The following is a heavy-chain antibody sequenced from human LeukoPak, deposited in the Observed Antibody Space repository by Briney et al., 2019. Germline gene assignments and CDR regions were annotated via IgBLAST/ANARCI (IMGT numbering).Heavy chain of an antibody. V-gene: IGHV4-34*01. CDR2: INHSGST. Sequence: SETLTLTCAAYGCSFSSYYWSWIRQPPGKGLEWVGQINHSGSTNYDPSLKSRVTISVDTSKNQFSLKLSSVTAADTGVYYCAREETYYDFWSGYYSRKYYFDYWGQGTLVTVSS. CDR1: GCSFSSYY. CDR3: AREETYYDFWSGYYSRKYYFDY. D-gene: IGHD3-3*01. J-gene: IGHJ4*02.